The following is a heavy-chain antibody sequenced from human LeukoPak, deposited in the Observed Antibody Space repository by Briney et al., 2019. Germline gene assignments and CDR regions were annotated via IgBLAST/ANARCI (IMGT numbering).Heavy chain of an antibody. D-gene: IGHD6-13*01. V-gene: IGHV3-33*01. CDR1: GFTFSSYG. CDR2: IWYDGSNK. J-gene: IGHJ6*02. CDR3: AREKQQLPYYYYGMDV. Sequence: GGSLRLSCAASGFTFSSYGMHWVRQAPGKGLEWVAVIWYDGSNKYYADSVKGRFTISRDDSKNTLYLQMNSLRAEDTAVYYCAREKQQLPYYYYGMDVWGQGTTVTVSS.